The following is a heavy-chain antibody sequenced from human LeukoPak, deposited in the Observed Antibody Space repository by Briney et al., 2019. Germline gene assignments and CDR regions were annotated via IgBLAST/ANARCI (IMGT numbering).Heavy chain of an antibody. Sequence: SETLSLTCAVSGVSISSGDYSWSWLRQPPGKGLEWIAYIYHSGSTYYNPSLKSRVTMSVDRSENQFSLNLSSVTAADTAVYYCARSHNYYFDYWGQGTLVTVSS. CDR1: GVSISSGDYS. D-gene: IGHD1-20*01. J-gene: IGHJ4*02. V-gene: IGHV4-30-2*01. CDR2: IYHSGST. CDR3: ARSHNYYFDY.